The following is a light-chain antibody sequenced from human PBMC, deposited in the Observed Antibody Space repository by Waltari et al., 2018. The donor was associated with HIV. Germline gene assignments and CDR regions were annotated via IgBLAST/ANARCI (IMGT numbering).Light chain of an antibody. CDR2: EGS. CDR1: SSDVGSYNL. Sequence: QSALTQPASVSGSPGQSITISCTGTSSDVGSYNLVSWYQQHPGKAPKLMIYEGSKRPSGVSNRFSGYKSGNTASLTISGLQAEDEADYYCCSYAGSSLYVFGTGTKVTVL. J-gene: IGLJ1*01. V-gene: IGLV2-23*01. CDR3: CSYAGSSLYV.